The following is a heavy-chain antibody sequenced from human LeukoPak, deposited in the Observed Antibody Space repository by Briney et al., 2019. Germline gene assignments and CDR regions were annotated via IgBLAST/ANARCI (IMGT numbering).Heavy chain of an antibody. CDR3: ARGPWRGSYCDY. CDR2: ISYDGSNK. J-gene: IGHJ4*02. D-gene: IGHD1-26*01. V-gene: IGHV3-30-3*01. CDR1: GFTFSSYA. Sequence: GGSLRLSWAASGFTFSSYAMHWVRQAPGKRLEWVAVISYDGSNKYYADSVKGRFTISRDNSKNTLYLQMNSLRAEDTAVYYCARGPWRGSYCDYWGQGTLVTVSS.